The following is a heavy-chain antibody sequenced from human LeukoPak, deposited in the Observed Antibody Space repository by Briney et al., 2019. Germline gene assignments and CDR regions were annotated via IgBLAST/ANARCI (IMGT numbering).Heavy chain of an antibody. J-gene: IGHJ6*03. D-gene: IGHD3-3*01. V-gene: IGHV4-4*02. CDR2: IYHSGST. Sequence: SETLSLTCAVSGGSISSSNWWSWVRQPPGKGLEWIGEIYHSGSTNYNPSLKSRVTISVDTSKNQFSLKLSSVTAADTAVYYCARGGRFLEWRYYYYYMDVWGKGTTVTVSS. CDR3: ARGGRFLEWRYYYYYMDV. CDR1: GGSISSSNW.